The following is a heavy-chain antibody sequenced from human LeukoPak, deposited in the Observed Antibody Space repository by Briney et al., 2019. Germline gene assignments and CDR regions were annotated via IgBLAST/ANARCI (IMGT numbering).Heavy chain of an antibody. Sequence: GGSLRLSCAASGFTFSSYAMSWVRQAPGKGVGWVSAISGSGGSTYYADSVKGRFTISRDNPKNTLYLQMNSLRAEDTAVYYCAKDLSNNYGDYLFDYWGQGTLVTVSS. D-gene: IGHD4-17*01. CDR3: AKDLSNNYGDYLFDY. CDR1: GFTFSSYA. CDR2: ISGSGGST. V-gene: IGHV3-23*01. J-gene: IGHJ4*02.